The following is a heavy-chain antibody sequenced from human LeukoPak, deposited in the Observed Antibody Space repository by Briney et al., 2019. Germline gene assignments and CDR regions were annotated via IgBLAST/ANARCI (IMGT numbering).Heavy chain of an antibody. J-gene: IGHJ4*02. Sequence: GGSLRLSCAASGFTFSSYAMSWVRQAPGKGLEWVSAISGSGGSTYYADSVKGRFTISRDNSKNTLYLQMNSLRAEDTAVHYCAKGRGMATITAYFDYWGQGTLVTVSS. CDR2: ISGSGGST. CDR3: AKGRGMATITAYFDY. CDR1: GFTFSSYA. D-gene: IGHD5-24*01. V-gene: IGHV3-23*01.